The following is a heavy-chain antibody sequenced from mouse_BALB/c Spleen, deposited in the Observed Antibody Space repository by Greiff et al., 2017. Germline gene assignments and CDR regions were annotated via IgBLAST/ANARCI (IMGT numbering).Heavy chain of an antibody. CDR1: GFNIKDYY. CDR2: IDPENGDT. CDR3: NARGGYYAMDY. V-gene: IGHV14-4*02. Sequence: EVKLMESGAELVRSGASVKLSCTASGFNIKDYYMHWVKQRPEQGLEWIGWIDPENGDTEYAPKFQGKATMTADTSSNTAYLQLSSLTSEDTAVYYCNARGGYYAMDYWGQGTSVTVSS. J-gene: IGHJ4*01.